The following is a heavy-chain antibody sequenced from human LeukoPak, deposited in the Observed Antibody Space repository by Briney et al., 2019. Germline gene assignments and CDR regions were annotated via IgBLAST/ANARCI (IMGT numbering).Heavy chain of an antibody. J-gene: IGHJ4*02. CDR2: ISSSSSTI. D-gene: IGHD3-22*01. CDR3: ARGAYYYED. V-gene: IGHV3-48*01. Sequence: GGSLRLSCAATGFTFSSHSMNWVRQAPGKGLEWVSYISSSSSTIYYADSVKGRFTISRDNAKNSLYLQMNSLRAEDTAVYYCARGAYYYEDWGQGTLVTVSS. CDR1: GFTFSSHS.